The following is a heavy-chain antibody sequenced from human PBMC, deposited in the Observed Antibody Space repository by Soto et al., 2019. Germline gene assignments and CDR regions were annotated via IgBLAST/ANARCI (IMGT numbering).Heavy chain of an antibody. D-gene: IGHD3-10*01. CDR3: ARGPSMVRGRNGMDV. V-gene: IGHV4-30-4*01. J-gene: IGHJ6*02. CDR1: GGSISSGDYY. CDR2: IYYSGST. Sequence: SETLSLTCTVSGGSISSGDYYWSWIRQPPGKGLEWIGYIYYSGSTYYNPSLKSRVTISVDTSKNQFSLKLSSVTAADTAVYCCARGPSMVRGRNGMDVWGQGTTVTVSS.